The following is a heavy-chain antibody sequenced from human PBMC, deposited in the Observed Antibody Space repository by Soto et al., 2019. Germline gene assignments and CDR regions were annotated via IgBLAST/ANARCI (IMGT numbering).Heavy chain of an antibody. CDR2: FSGGGRST. Sequence: PGGSLRLSCAASGFTFSSYAMSWVRQAPGKGLEWVSAFSGGGRSTYYADSVQGRFTISRDNSKNTLYLQMNSLRAEDTAIYYCAKGLGPRELLFDYWGQGTLVTVSS. J-gene: IGHJ4*02. CDR3: AKGLGPRELLFDY. D-gene: IGHD1-26*01. CDR1: GFTFSSYA. V-gene: IGHV3-23*01.